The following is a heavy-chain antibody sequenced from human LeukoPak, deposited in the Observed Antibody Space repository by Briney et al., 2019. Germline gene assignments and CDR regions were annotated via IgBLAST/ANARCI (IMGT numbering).Heavy chain of an antibody. Sequence: GGSLRLSCAASGFTFSSYGMHWVRQAPGKGLEWVAVVSYDGSNKYYADSVKGGFTISRDNSKNTLYLQMNILRAEDTAVYYCAKVGITMVRGVTAPFDPWGQGTLVTVSS. V-gene: IGHV3-30*18. CDR3: AKVGITMVRGVTAPFDP. CDR2: VSYDGSNK. J-gene: IGHJ5*02. CDR1: GFTFSSYG. D-gene: IGHD3-10*01.